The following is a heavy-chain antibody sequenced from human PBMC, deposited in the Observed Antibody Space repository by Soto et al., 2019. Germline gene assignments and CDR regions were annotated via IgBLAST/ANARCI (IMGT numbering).Heavy chain of an antibody. CDR3: YRDVYFLGGDY. D-gene: IGHD3-3*01. CDR1: GYTFTSFS. V-gene: IGHV1-3*05. CDR2: INGGNGNT. Sequence: QVQLVQSGAEEKKPGASVKVSCKASGYTFTSFSMHWVRQAPGQRLEWMGWINGGNGNTKYSQTFPGRAPITRDTSASTGYMELSSLRSEYTAVYDCYRDVYFLGGDYGGQGTLVTVSS. J-gene: IGHJ4*02.